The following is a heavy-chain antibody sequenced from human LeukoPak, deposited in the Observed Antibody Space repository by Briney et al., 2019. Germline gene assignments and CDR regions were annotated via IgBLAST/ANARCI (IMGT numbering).Heavy chain of an antibody. CDR2: ISYDGSNK. CDR3: ARGGENGDYVDY. CDR1: GFTFSSYG. J-gene: IGHJ4*02. Sequence: GGSLRLSCAASGFTFSSYGMHWVRQAPGKGLEWVAVISYDGSNKYYADSVKGRFTISRDNSKNTLYLQMNSLRAEDTAVYYCARGGENGDYVDYWGQGTLVTVSS. D-gene: IGHD3-16*01. V-gene: IGHV3-30*03.